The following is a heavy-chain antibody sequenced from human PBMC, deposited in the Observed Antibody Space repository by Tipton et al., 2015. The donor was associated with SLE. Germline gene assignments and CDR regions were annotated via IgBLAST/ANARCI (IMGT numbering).Heavy chain of an antibody. Sequence: QLVQSGPEVKKPGATVKISCKVSGYTFTNYFIHWVQQAPGKGLEWMGLVDPEDGATIYAGKFLGRVTITADTSRDTAYMELSSLRSEDTAVYYCAARSPAYGGTYLTYYGLDVWGQGTTVTVSS. D-gene: IGHD1-26*01. J-gene: IGHJ6*02. CDR1: GYTFTNYF. V-gene: IGHV1-69-2*01. CDR3: AARSPAYGGTYLTYYGLDV. CDR2: VDPEDGAT.